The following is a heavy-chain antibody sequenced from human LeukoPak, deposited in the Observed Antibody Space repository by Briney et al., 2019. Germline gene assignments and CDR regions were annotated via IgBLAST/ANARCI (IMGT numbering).Heavy chain of an antibody. J-gene: IGHJ4*02. CDR2: IKQDGSQK. V-gene: IGHV3-7*01. CDR3: ARDGSSSLSSSAPPPTDFDY. D-gene: IGHD6-6*01. Sequence: TGGSLRLSCAASGFTFSTYWMRWVRQVPGKGLEWVANIKQDGSQKQYVDSVKGRFTISRDDAKNSLYLQMNSLRAEDTAVYYCARDGSSSLSSSAPPPTDFDYWGQGTLVTVSS. CDR1: GFTFSTYW.